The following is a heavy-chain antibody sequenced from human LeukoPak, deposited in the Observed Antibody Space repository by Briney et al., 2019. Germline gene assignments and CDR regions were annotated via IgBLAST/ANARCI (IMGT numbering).Heavy chain of an antibody. CDR2: ISYDGSNK. CDR3: ARGVSGYYLDY. V-gene: IGHV3-30-3*01. CDR1: GFTFSSYA. D-gene: IGHD3-22*01. J-gene: IGHJ4*02. Sequence: PGRSLRLSCAASGFTFSSYAMHWVRQAPGKGLEWVAVISYDGSNKYYADSVKGRFTISRDNSKNTLYLQMNSLRAEDTAVYYCARGVSGYYLDYWGQGTLVTVSS.